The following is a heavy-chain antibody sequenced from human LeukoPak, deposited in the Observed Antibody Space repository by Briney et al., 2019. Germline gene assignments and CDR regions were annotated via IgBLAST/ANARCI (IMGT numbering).Heavy chain of an antibody. J-gene: IGHJ4*02. CDR1: GYSISGGYY. CDR3: ARSRTKYYYDSSGYLSVRPYYFDY. Sequence: SETLSLTCSVSGYSISGGYYWGWVRQPPGKGLEWIGTIHYSGSTSYNPSLESRVTISVDMSKNQFSLKLSSVTAADTAVYYCARSRTKYYYDSSGYLSVRPYYFDYWGQGTLVTVSS. D-gene: IGHD3-22*01. V-gene: IGHV4-38-2*02. CDR2: IHYSGST.